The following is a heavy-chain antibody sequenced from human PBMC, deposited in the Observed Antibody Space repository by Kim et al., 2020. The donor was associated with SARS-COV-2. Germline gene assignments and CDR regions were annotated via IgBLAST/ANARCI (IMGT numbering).Heavy chain of an antibody. D-gene: IGHD4-17*01. CDR3: ARQGDYGDYQYFQH. Sequence: NPYLKSRVTRSVDTSKNPFSLKLSSVTAADTAVYYCARQGDYGDYQYFQHWGQGTLVTVSS. J-gene: IGHJ1*01. V-gene: IGHV4-59*08.